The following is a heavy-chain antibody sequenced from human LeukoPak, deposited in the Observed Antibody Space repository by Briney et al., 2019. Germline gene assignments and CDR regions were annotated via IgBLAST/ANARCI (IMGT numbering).Heavy chain of an antibody. CDR2: INHSGST. CDR1: GGSFSGYY. J-gene: IGHJ6*03. Sequence: SETLSLTCAVYGGSFSGYYWSWIRQPPGKGLEWIGEINHSGSTNYNPSLKSRVTISVDTSKNQFSLKLSSVTAADTAVYYCARPPTNPRKYYMDVWGKGTTVTVSS. V-gene: IGHV4-34*01. D-gene: IGHD5-24*01. CDR3: ARPPTNPRKYYMDV.